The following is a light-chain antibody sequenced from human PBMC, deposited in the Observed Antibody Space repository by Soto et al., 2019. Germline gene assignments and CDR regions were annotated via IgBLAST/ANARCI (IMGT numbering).Light chain of an antibody. CDR3: AAWDDSLNVR. V-gene: IGLV1-44*01. J-gene: IGLJ2*01. Sequence: QSVLTQPPSASGTPGQRVTISCSGSSSNIGSNTVNWYQQLPGTAPKLLIYSNNQRPSGVPDRFSGSKSGTSASLAISGLQSEDEADYYYAAWDDSLNVRFGGGTKLTVL. CDR1: SSNIGSNT. CDR2: SNN.